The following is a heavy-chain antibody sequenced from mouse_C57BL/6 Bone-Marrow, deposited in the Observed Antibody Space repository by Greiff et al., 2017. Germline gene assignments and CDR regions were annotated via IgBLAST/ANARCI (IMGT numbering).Heavy chain of an antibody. CDR2: IYPGSGST. Sequence: VQLQQSGAELVKPGASVKISCKASGYTFTSSWITWVKQRPGHGLEWIGEIYPGSGSTNYNEKFKGKATLTADTSSSTAYMQLSSLTSEDSAVXYCARRRCYRGCDLDVWGTGTTVTVSS. CDR1: GYTFTSSW. J-gene: IGHJ1*03. V-gene: IGHV1-55*01. CDR3: ARRRCYRGCDLDV. D-gene: IGHD1-1*01.